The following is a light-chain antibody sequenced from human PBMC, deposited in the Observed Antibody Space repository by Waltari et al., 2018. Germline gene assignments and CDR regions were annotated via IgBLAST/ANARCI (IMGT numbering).Light chain of an antibody. CDR2: KDY. CDR1: SSDVGTYNL. J-gene: IGLJ3*02. V-gene: IGLV2-23*01. Sequence: QSPLTQPASVSGSPGQSITISCTGTSSDVGTYNLVSWYQQHPGKAPKLMIYKDYKRPSGVSNRFSGSKSGNTASLTISGLQAEDEADYYCCSYVSGDTWVFGGGTELAVL. CDR3: CSYVSGDTWV.